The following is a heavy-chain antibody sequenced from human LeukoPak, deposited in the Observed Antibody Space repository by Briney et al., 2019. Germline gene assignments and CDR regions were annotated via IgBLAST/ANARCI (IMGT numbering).Heavy chain of an antibody. D-gene: IGHD3-22*01. CDR1: GGTFSSYA. CDR3: ARGLLSSGYHRRLYGMDV. J-gene: IGHJ6*02. CDR2: IIPIFGTA. Sequence: LVKVSCKASGGTFSSYAISWVRQAPGQGLEWMGGIIPIFGTANYAQKFQGRVTITADESTSTAYMELSSLRSEDTAVYYCARGLLSSGYHRRLYGMDVWGQGTTVTVSS. V-gene: IGHV1-69*13.